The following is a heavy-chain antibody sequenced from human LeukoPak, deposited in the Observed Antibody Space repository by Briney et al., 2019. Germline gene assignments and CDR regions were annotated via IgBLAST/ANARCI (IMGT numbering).Heavy chain of an antibody. V-gene: IGHV4-39*01. CDR2: FNYIAIT. J-gene: IGHJ4*02. Sequence: SETLSLTCTVSDGFISCTSDYWGWIRQPPGQGVEWVGCFNYIAITYSNPSLKSRVTISVDTSKHQFSLKLSSVAAADTAVYYCARVDIVVVPSANFDCWGQGTLVTVSS. D-gene: IGHD2-2*01. CDR1: DGFISCTSDY. CDR3: ARVDIVVVPSANFDC.